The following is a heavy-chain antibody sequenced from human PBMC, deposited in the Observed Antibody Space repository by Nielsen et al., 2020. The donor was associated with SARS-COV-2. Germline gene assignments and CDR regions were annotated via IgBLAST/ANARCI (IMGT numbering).Heavy chain of an antibody. CDR2: INPNSGAT. D-gene: IGHD3-10*01. V-gene: IGHV1-2*04. CDR3: ASTRPRYTDSGTLKPGFYYAMDV. CDR1: GYTFTDYY. J-gene: IGHJ6*02. Sequence: ASVKVSCKASGYTFTDYYVHWVRQAPGQGLEWMGRINPNSGATDYARKFQGWVTLSRDASISTAYMDLSRLRSDDTAVYYCASTRPRYTDSGTLKPGFYYAMDVWGQGTTVTVSS.